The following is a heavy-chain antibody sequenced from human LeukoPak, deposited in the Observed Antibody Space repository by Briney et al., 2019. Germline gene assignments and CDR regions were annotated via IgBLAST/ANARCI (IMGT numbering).Heavy chain of an antibody. V-gene: IGHV4-39*07. Sequence: SETLSLTCTVSGGSISSSGYYWGWIRQPPGKGLEWIGNIYYVGSTYYNPSLNSRVTISVDTSKNQFSLKLSSVTAADTAVYYCARAGTLHYYDSSGYHFDYWGQGTLVTVSS. J-gene: IGHJ4*02. D-gene: IGHD3-22*01. CDR1: GGSISSSGYY. CDR3: ARAGTLHYYDSSGYHFDY. CDR2: IYYVGST.